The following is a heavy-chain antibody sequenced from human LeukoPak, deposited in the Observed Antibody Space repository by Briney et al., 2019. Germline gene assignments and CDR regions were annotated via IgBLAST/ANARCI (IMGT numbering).Heavy chain of an antibody. CDR3: TTEDPVLRYFDPTQIDY. Sequence: SGGSLRLSCAASGFTFSNAWMSWVRQAPGKGLEWVGRIKSKTDGGTTDYAAPVKGRFTISRDDSKNTLYLQMNSLKTEDTAVYYCTTEDPVLRYFDPTQIDYWGQGTLVTVSS. V-gene: IGHV3-15*01. D-gene: IGHD3-9*01. CDR2: IKSKTDGGTT. CDR1: GFTFSNAW. J-gene: IGHJ4*02.